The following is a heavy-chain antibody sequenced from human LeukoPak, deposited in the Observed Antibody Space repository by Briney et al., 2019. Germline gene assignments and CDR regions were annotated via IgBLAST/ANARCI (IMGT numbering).Heavy chain of an antibody. CDR3: ARDVRVISGYSPSYFDY. V-gene: IGHV3-53*01. CDR1: GFTVSSNY. CDR2: IYSGGST. J-gene: IGHJ4*02. D-gene: IGHD5-18*01. Sequence: GGSLRLSCAASGFTVSSNYMSWVRQAPGKGLEGVSVIYSGGSTYYAGSVKGRFTISRDNSKNTLYLQMNSLRAEDTAVYYCARDVRVISGYSPSYFDYWGQGTLVTVSS.